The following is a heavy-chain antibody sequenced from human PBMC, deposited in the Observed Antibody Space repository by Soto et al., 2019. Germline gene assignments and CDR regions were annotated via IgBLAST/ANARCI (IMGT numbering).Heavy chain of an antibody. CDR1: GFTFIDYG. D-gene: IGHD3-22*01. V-gene: IGHV3-33*01. J-gene: IGHJ4*02. CDR2: IWYDGSKK. CDR3: ARDPSSANFDY. Sequence: QVQLVESGGGAVPPGRSLRLSCAASGFTFIDYGMNWVRQAPGKGLEWVAIIWYDGSKKYYADSVKGRFTISRDNSKNTVYLQMNSLRDEDTAVYYCARDPSSANFDYWGQGTLVTVSS.